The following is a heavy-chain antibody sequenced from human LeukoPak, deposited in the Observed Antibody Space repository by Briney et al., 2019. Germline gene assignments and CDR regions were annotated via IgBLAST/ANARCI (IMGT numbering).Heavy chain of an antibody. CDR3: ARDRMGDCATTSCYLAY. CDR1: GYTFTAYY. CDR2: MNPNSGDT. Sequence: GASVKVSCKASGYTFTAYYLHWVRQAPGQGLEWMGWMNPNSGDTNYAQKLQGRVTMTRDASITTAYMELSGLTSDDTAMYYCARDRMGDCATTSCYLAYWGQGALVTVSS. J-gene: IGHJ4*02. D-gene: IGHD2-2*01. V-gene: IGHV1-2*02.